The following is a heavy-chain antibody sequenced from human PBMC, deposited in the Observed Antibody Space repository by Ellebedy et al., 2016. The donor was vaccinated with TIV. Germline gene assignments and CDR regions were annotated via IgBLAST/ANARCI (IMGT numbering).Heavy chain of an antibody. D-gene: IGHD5-18*01. CDR3: ARDPYNYGYFDY. J-gene: IGHJ4*02. CDR2: ISYDGSNK. CDR1: GFTFSRSG. V-gene: IGHV3-30*03. Sequence: GESLKISCAASGFTFSRSGMHWVRQAPGKGLEWVAVISYDGSNKYYADSVKGRFTISRDNSKNTLYLQMNSLRAEGTAVYYCARDPYNYGYFDYWGQGTLVTVSS.